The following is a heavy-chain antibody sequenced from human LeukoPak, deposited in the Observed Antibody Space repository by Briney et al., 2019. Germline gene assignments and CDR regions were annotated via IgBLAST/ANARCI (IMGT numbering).Heavy chain of an antibody. CDR2: VNPNSGDT. CDR3: ARASGSYWWFDS. CDR1: GYTFTGYY. V-gene: IGHV1-2*02. D-gene: IGHD1-26*01. Sequence: ASVKVSCKASGYTFTGYYLHWVRQAPGQGLEWMGCVNPNSGDTNYAQKFQGSVTMTRDTSISTVYMELSRLRSEDTAVYYCARASGSYWWFDSWGQGTLVTVSS. J-gene: IGHJ5*01.